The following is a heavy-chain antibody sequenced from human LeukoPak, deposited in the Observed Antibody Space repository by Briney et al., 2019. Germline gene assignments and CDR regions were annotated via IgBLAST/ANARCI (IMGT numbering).Heavy chain of an antibody. CDR1: GFTFSSYW. Sequence: GGSLRLSCAASGFTFSSYWMSWVRQAPGKGLEWVANIKQDGSEKYYVDSVKGRFTISRDNAKNSLYLQMNSLRAEDTAVYYCARDITMVRGQSWSEVYSDYWGQGTLVTVSS. D-gene: IGHD3-10*01. CDR3: ARDITMVRGQSWSEVYSDY. J-gene: IGHJ4*02. V-gene: IGHV3-7*01. CDR2: IKQDGSEK.